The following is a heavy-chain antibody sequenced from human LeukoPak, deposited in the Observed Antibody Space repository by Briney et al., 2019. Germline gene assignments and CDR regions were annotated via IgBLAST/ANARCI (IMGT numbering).Heavy chain of an antibody. CDR1: GGSVSSGSYY. CDR2: IYYSGST. J-gene: IGHJ4*02. Sequence: SETLSLTCTVSGGSVSSGSYYWSWIRQPPGTGLEWIGYIYYSGSTNHNPSLKSRVTISVDTSKNQFSLKLSSVTAADTAVYYCARDYGVGEFDYWGQGTLVTVSS. CDR3: ARDYGVGEFDY. V-gene: IGHV4-61*01. D-gene: IGHD3-10*01.